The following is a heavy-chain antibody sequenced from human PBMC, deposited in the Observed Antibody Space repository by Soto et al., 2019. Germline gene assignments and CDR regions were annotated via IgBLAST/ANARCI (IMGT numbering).Heavy chain of an antibody. J-gene: IGHJ4*02. D-gene: IGHD3-3*01. CDR2: IYHSGST. Sequence: PSETLSLTCSVSGGSISSGDHSWSWIRQPPGKGLEWIGYIYHSGSTYSNPSLKSRVTISVDRSKNQFSLKLISVTAADTAVYYCARAVWSGYRHFDYWGQGALVTAPQ. CDR1: GGSISSGDHS. CDR3: ARAVWSGYRHFDY. V-gene: IGHV4-30-2*01.